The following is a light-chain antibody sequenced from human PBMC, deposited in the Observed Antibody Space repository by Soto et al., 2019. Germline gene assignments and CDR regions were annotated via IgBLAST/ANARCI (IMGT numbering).Light chain of an antibody. V-gene: IGKV1-8*01. CDR1: QGISSY. CDR3: QQYYSYPLT. J-gene: IGKJ4*01. CDR2: AAS. Sequence: AIRMTQSPSSLSASTGDRVTITCRASQGISSYVAWYQQKPGKAPKLLIYAASTLQSGVPSRFSGSGYVTDFALTISCLQSEDFATYYCQQYYSYPLTFGGGTKVEIK.